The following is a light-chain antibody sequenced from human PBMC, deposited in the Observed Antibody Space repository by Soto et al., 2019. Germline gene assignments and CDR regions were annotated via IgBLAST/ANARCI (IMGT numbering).Light chain of an antibody. CDR1: QTVSTS. CDR2: GAS. CDR3: QQYHNWPLT. V-gene: IGKV3-15*01. J-gene: IGKJ4*01. Sequence: IVMTQSPDTLSVSPGERGTLSCRASQTVSTSLAWYQQKPGQPPRLLIQGASTRATGVPARFSGSGSGTEFTLTISSLRSEDFAVYFCQQYHNWPLTFGGGTKVDIK.